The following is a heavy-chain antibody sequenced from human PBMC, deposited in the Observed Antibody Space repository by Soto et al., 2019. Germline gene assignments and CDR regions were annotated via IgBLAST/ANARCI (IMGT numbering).Heavy chain of an antibody. CDR3: AHRYAGNYYRWYLDF. CDR2: VSWKDDK. J-gene: IGHJ4*02. V-gene: IGHV2-5*01. D-gene: IGHD1-1*01. CDR1: GFSLTTSGAG. Sequence: QITLEESGHTLVKPTQTLTLTCSFSGFSLTTSGAGVGWLRQSPGKALEWLALVSWKDDKRYNPGLESRLTITKDTSKNQVVLTMTNMDPVDTGTYYCAHRYAGNYYRWYLDFWGQGTLVTVSS.